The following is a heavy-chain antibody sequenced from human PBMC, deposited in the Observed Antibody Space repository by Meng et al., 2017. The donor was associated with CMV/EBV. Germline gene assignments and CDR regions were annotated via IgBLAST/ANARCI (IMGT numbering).Heavy chain of an antibody. CDR3: ARDGSSSSVFGDYYYYGMDV. CDR1: GFTFSDYY. Sequence: GESLKISCAASGFTFSDYYMSWIRQAPGKGLEWVSYISSSGSTIYYADSVKGRFTISRDNAKNSLYLQMNSLRAEDTAVYYCARDGSSSSVFGDYYYYGMDVWGQGTTVTVSS. J-gene: IGHJ6*02. V-gene: IGHV3-11*01. CDR2: ISSSGSTI. D-gene: IGHD6-6*01.